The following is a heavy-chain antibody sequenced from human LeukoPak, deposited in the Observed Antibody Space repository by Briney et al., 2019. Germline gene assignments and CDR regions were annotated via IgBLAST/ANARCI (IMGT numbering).Heavy chain of an antibody. CDR3: SRESGAFCPFGY. V-gene: IGHV4-4*02. Sequence: SETLSLTCDVSGFSSSSTNWWSWVRQPPGQGLEWIGEISLTGETNYNPSLNGRVTMSLDKSRNQLSLKLTSVTAADTAIYYCSRESGAFCPFGYWGQGTLVTVPP. CDR2: ISLTGET. J-gene: IGHJ4*02. CDR1: GFSSSSTNW. D-gene: IGHD1-26*01.